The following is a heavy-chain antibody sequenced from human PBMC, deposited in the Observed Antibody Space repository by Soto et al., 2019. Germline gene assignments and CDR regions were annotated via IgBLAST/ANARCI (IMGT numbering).Heavy chain of an antibody. D-gene: IGHD3-10*01. CDR2: INAGNGNT. J-gene: IGHJ5*02. V-gene: IGHV1-3*01. Sequence: ASVKVSCKASGYTFTSYAMHWVRQAPGQRLEWMGWINAGNGNTKYSQKFQGRVTITRDTSASTAYMELSSLRSEDTAVYYCARIVYGSGSFAWFDPWGKGTLVTVSS. CDR1: GYTFTSYA. CDR3: ARIVYGSGSFAWFDP.